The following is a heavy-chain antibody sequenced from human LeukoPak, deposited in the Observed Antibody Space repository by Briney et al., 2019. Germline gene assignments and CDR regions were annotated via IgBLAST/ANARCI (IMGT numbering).Heavy chain of an antibody. CDR1: GFTFSSYG. CDR2: ISHDGSNK. Sequence: GGSLRLSCAASGFTFSSYGMHWVRQAPGKGLEWVAVISHDGSNKYYADSVKGRFTISRDNSKNTLYLQMNSLRAEDTAVYYCAKANPQWLVLGYFDYWGQGTLVTVSS. CDR3: AKANPQWLVLGYFDY. V-gene: IGHV3-30*18. D-gene: IGHD6-19*01. J-gene: IGHJ4*02.